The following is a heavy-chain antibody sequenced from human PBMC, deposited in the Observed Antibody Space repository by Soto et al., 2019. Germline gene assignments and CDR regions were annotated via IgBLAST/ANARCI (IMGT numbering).Heavy chain of an antibody. CDR2: IYHSGST. Sequence: SETLSLTCAVSGGSISSGGYSWSWIRQPPGKGLEWIGYIYHSGSTYYNPSLKSRVTISVDRSKNQFSLKLSSVTAADTAVYYCASLDFRMNWCDPWGQGTLVTVSS. D-gene: IGHD3-3*01. J-gene: IGHJ5*02. CDR3: ASLDFRMNWCDP. V-gene: IGHV4-30-2*01. CDR1: GGSISSGGYS.